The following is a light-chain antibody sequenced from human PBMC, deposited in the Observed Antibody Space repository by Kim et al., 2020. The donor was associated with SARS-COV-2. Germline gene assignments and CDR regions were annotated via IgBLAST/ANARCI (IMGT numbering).Light chain of an antibody. CDR3: QQFNNWPLYS. Sequence: VSPGERAALSCRASQSVNSNLAWYQQKPGQAPRLLIYGASTRASGVPARFSGSGSGTEFTLTISSLQSEDFAVYYCQQFNNWPLYSFGQGTKLEI. CDR2: GAS. CDR1: QSVNSN. V-gene: IGKV3-15*01. J-gene: IGKJ2*03.